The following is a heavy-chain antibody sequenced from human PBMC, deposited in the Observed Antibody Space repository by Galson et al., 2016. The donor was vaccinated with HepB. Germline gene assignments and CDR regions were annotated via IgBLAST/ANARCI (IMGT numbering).Heavy chain of an antibody. J-gene: IGHJ2*01. V-gene: IGHV2-5*02. CDR1: GFSLSISGVA. CDR3: AHLGVIRVGHWYFDL. D-gene: IGHD3-22*01. Sequence: PALVKPTQTLTLTCTFSGFSLSISGVAVGWIRQPPLKALEWLAVIYWDDDKRYSPFLKNRLTITKDTSKNQVVLTMTNMDPEDTATYYCAHLGVIRVGHWYFDLWSQGTLVTVSS. CDR2: IYWDDDK.